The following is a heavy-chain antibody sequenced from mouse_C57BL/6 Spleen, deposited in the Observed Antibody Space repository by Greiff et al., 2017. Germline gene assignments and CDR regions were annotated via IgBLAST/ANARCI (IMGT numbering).Heavy chain of an antibody. J-gene: IGHJ4*01. CDR2: IDPSDSYT. V-gene: IGHV1-69*01. D-gene: IGHD4-1*01. CDR1: GYTFPSYW. CDR3: ARAGRYYAMDY. Sequence: QVQRQQPGAELVMPGASVKLSCKASGYTFPSYWMHWVKQRPGQGLEWSGEIDPSDSYTNYNQKFKGKSTLTVYKSSSTAYMQLSSLTSEDSAVYYCARAGRYYAMDYWGQGTSVTVSS.